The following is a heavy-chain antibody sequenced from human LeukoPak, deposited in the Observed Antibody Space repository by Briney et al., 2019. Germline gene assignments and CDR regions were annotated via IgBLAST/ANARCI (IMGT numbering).Heavy chain of an antibody. V-gene: IGHV4-34*01. CDR2: INHSGST. J-gene: IGHJ4*02. CDR3: ARGRHYYDYAWGSYRQYYFDY. CDR1: GGSFSGYY. D-gene: IGHD3-16*02. Sequence: PSETLSLTCAVYGGSFSGYYWSWIRQPPGKGLEWIGEINHSGSTNYNPSLKSRVTISVDTSKNQFSLKLSSVTAADTAVYYCARGRHYYDYAWGSYRQYYFDYWGQGTLVTVSS.